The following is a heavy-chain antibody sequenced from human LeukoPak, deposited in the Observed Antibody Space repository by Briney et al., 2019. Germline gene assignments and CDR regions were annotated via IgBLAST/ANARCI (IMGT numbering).Heavy chain of an antibody. Sequence: SETLSLTCTVSGGSISSSSYYWGWIRQPPGKGLEWIGYIYYSGSTNYNPSLKSRVTISVDTSKNQFSLKLSSVTAADTAVYHCAREDTAMVTWGQGTLVTVSS. D-gene: IGHD5-18*01. J-gene: IGHJ5*02. CDR3: AREDTAMVT. V-gene: IGHV4-61*01. CDR2: IYYSGST. CDR1: GGSISSSSYY.